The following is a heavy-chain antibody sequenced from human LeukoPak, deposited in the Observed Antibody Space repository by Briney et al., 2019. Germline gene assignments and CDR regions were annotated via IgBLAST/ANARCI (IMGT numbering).Heavy chain of an antibody. CDR1: GGSIDSTNY. V-gene: IGHV4-4*02. CDR3: AREGGPYRPLDY. J-gene: IGHJ4*02. CDR2: IAHDGTR. Sequence: PSETLSLPCGVSGGSIDSTNYWSWVRQAPGRGLEWIGEIAHDGTRNYNSSLRSRVAISVDKSENHISLKLTSVTAADTAVYYCAREGGPYRPLDYSGQGTLVTVAS.